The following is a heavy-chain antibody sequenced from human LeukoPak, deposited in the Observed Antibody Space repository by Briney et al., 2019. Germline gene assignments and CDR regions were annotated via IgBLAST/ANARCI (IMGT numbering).Heavy chain of an antibody. CDR1: GGSISSYY. D-gene: IGHD2-15*01. CDR2: IYTSGST. J-gene: IGHJ5*02. V-gene: IGHV4-4*07. Sequence: PSETLSLTCTVSGGSISSYYRSWIRQPAGKGLEWIGRIYTSGSTNYNPSLKSRVTMSVDTSKNQFSLKLSSVTAADMAVYYCARDPIFYCSGGSCYSNWFDPWGQGTLVTVSS. CDR3: ARDPIFYCSGGSCYSNWFDP.